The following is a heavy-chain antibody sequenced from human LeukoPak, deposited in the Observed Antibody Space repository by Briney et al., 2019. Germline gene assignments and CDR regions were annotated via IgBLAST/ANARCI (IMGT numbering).Heavy chain of an antibody. CDR3: ARVGVRGVIRGIDYYYMDV. CDR2: ISYDGSNK. CDR1: GFTFGSYG. V-gene: IGHV3-30*19. Sequence: GGSLRLSCAASGFTFGSYGMHWVRQAPGKGLEWVAVISYDGSNKYYTDSVKGRFTISRDNSKNTLYLQMNSLRAEGTAVYYCARVGVRGVIRGIDYYYMDVWGKGTTVTVSS. D-gene: IGHD3-10*01. J-gene: IGHJ6*03.